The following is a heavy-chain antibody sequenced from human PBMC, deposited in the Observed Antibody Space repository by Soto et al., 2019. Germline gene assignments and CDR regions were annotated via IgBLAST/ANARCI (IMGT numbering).Heavy chain of an antibody. CDR2: FDPEDGET. CDR3: ERVFMVRGVINTYYYYYYMDV. CDR1: GYTITELS. D-gene: IGHD3-10*01. V-gene: IGHV1-24*01. Sequence: ASVKVSCQVSGYTITELSMHWGRQAPGKGLERKGGFDPEDGETIYAQKFQGRVIMTEDTSTDTAYMELRSLRSDDTAVYYCERVFMVRGVINTYYYYYYMDVWGKGTTVTVSS. J-gene: IGHJ6*03.